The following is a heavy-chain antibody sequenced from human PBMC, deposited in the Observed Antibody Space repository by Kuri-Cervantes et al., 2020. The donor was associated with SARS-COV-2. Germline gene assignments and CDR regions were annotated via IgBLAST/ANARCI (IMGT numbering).Heavy chain of an antibody. CDR3: AKDIREQLVGGVGWFDP. CDR2: ISSSSSTI. D-gene: IGHD6-6*01. J-gene: IGHJ5*02. Sequence: GGSLRLSCAASGFTFSSYSMNWVRQAPGKGLEWVSYISSSSSTIYYADSVKGRFTISRDNAKNSLYLQMNSLRDEDTALYYCAKDIREQLVGGVGWFDPWGQGTLVTVSS. V-gene: IGHV3-48*02. CDR1: GFTFSSYS.